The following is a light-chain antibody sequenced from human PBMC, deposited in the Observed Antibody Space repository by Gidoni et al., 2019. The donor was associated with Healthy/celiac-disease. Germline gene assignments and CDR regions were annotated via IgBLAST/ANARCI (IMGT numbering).Light chain of an antibody. V-gene: IGKV1-33*01. CDR3: QQYDHFPSWT. J-gene: IGKJ1*01. CDR2: DAS. CDR1: QDISHY. Sequence: DIQLTQSPSSSSASVGDRVTITCQARQDISHYLNWYQQKQGKAPKLLIYDASHLETGVPSRFSGSGCGTDLAFTISSLQPEDVATYYCQQYDHFPSWTFGQGTKVEVK.